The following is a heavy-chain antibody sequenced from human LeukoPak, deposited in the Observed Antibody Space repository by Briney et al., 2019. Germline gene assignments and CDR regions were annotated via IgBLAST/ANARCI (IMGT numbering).Heavy chain of an antibody. CDR2: INHSGST. J-gene: IGHJ4*02. D-gene: IGHD3-22*01. Sequence: SETLSLTCAVYGGSFSGYYWSWLRQPPGKGLEWLGEINHSGSTNYNPSLKSRVTISVDTSKNQFSLKLSSVTAADTAVYYCARGYYDSSGYDFDYWGQGTLVTVSS. V-gene: IGHV4-34*01. CDR3: ARGYYDSSGYDFDY. CDR1: GGSFSGYY.